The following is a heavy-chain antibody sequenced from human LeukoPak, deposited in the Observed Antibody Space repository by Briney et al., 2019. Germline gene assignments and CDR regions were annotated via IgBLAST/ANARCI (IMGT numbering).Heavy chain of an antibody. J-gene: IGHJ5*02. CDR2: IYYSETT. CDR3: ARGLVAVNWFDP. D-gene: IGHD2-15*01. V-gene: IGHV4-39*07. Sequence: SETLSLTCTVSGGSISSSSYYWGWIRQPPGKGLEWIGNIYYSETTYYNPSLKSRVTILVDTSKNQFSLRLTSVTAADTAVYYCARGLVAVNWFDPWGQGTLVTVSS. CDR1: GGSISSSSYY.